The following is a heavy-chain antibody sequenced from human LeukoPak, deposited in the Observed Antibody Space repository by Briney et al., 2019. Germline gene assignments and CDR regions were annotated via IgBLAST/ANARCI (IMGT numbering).Heavy chain of an antibody. J-gene: IGHJ3*02. D-gene: IGHD3-3*01. V-gene: IGHV4-39*07. CDR1: GGSISSSSYY. CDR3: ARDSFRLPNYDFWSGYYKGDAFDI. CDR2: IYYSGST. Sequence: SETLSLTCTVSGGSISSSSYYWGWIRQPPGKGLEWIGSIYYSGSTYYNPSLKSRVTISVDTSKNQFSLKLSSVTAADTAVYYCARDSFRLPNYDFWSGYYKGDAFDIWGQGTMVTVSS.